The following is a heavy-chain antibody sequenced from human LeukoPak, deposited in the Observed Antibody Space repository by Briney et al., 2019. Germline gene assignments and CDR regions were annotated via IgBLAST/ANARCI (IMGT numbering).Heavy chain of an antibody. J-gene: IGHJ6*02. D-gene: IGHD2-2*01. Sequence: SVKVSCKASGFTFTSSAMQWVRQARGQRLEWIGWVVVGSGNTNYAQKFQERVTITRDMSTSTAYMELSSLRSEDTAVYYCAATSQRYYYCYGMDVWGQGTTVTVSS. CDR1: GFTFTSSA. CDR2: VVVGSGNT. CDR3: AATSQRYYYCYGMDV. V-gene: IGHV1-58*02.